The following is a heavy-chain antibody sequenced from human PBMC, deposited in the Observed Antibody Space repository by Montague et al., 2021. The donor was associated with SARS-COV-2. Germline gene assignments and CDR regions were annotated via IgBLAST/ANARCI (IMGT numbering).Heavy chain of an antibody. CDR3: ARGLLRYFFD. CDR2: FNYTGST. D-gene: IGHD3-9*01. Sequence: SETLSLTCTVFGGSFSEYYWTWIRQSPGKGLEWIGEFNYTGSTNYNPSLKSRVTISVDTSKKHFSLKLTSMTAADTAIYHCARGLLRYFFDWGQGTTVTVSS. CDR1: GGSFSEYY. V-gene: IGHV4-34*01. J-gene: IGHJ6*02.